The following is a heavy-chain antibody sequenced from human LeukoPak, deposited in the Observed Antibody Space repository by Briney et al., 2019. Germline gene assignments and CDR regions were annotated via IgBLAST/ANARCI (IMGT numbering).Heavy chain of an antibody. Sequence: GASVKVSCKASGYTFTGYYMHWVRQAPGQGLEWMGRINPNSGGTNYAQKFQGRVTMTRDTSISTAYMELSRLRSDDTAVYYCARDPSNSGGYHAHFDSWGQGTLVTVSS. CDR3: ARDPSNSGGYHAHFDS. D-gene: IGHD6-19*01. J-gene: IGHJ4*02. V-gene: IGHV1-2*06. CDR1: GYTFTGYY. CDR2: INPNSGGT.